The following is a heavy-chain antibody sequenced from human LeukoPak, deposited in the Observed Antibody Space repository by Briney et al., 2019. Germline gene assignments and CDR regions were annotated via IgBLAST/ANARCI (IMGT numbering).Heavy chain of an antibody. Sequence: PSETLSLTCTVSGDSVRTYYWSWIRQPPGQGLEWLGRINDRGSTNYNPSLQGRVTISIDTSKNQFSLKVNSVTAADTAVYYCVRDSRYGSGWFEDGLDFWGQGTAVTVSS. CDR2: INDRGST. D-gene: IGHD6-13*01. J-gene: IGHJ6*02. CDR1: GDSVRTYY. V-gene: IGHV4-59*02. CDR3: VRDSRYGSGWFEDGLDF.